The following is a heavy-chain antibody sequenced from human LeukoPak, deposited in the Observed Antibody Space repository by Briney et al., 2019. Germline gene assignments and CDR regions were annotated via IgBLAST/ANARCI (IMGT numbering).Heavy chain of an antibody. Sequence: GSLRLSCAASGFTISSNYMSWVRQAPGKGLEWVSIIYSDGTTYYADSVKGRFTISRDNSKNTLYLQMNSLRADDTAVYYCARVHPQSGYFDYWGQGTLVTVSS. CDR3: ARVHPQSGYFDY. V-gene: IGHV3-53*01. CDR2: IYSDGTT. J-gene: IGHJ4*02. CDR1: GFTISSNY.